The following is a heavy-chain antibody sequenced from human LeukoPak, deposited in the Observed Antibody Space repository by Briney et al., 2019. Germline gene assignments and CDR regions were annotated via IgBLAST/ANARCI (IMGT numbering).Heavy chain of an antibody. CDR3: ARPHCSSTSCYTSNWFDP. Sequence: SVKVSCKASGGTFSSYAISWVRQAPGQGLEWMGGIIPIFGTANYAQKFQGRVTITADESTSTAYMELSSLRSEDAAVYYCARPHCSSTSCYTSNWFDPWGQGTLVTVSS. V-gene: IGHV1-69*13. CDR1: GGTFSSYA. J-gene: IGHJ5*02. CDR2: IIPIFGTA. D-gene: IGHD2-2*02.